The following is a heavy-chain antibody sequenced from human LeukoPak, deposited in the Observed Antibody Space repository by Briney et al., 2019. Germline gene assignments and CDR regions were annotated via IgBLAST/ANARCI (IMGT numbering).Heavy chain of an antibody. CDR3: ARDLKFVHCSSTSCLELYYYYGMDV. J-gene: IGHJ6*02. V-gene: IGHV3-30*04. CDR2: ISYDGSNK. Sequence: GRSLRLSCAASGVTFSSYGMHWVRQAPGKGLEWVAVISYDGSNKYYSDSVKGRFTISRDNSKNTLYLQMNSLRAEDTAVYYCARDLKFVHCSSTSCLELYYYYGMDVWGQGTTVTVSS. D-gene: IGHD2-2*01. CDR1: GVTFSSYG.